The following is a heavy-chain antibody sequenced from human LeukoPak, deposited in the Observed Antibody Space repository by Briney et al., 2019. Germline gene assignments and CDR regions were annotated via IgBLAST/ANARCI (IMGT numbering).Heavy chain of an antibody. CDR1: GFTFDDYG. Sequence: GGSLGLSCAASGFTFDDYGMSWVRQAPGKGLEWVSGINWNGGSTGYADSVKGRFTISRDNAKNSLYLQMNSLRAEDTALYYCARSDDSEWLSPNWFDPWGQGTLVTVSS. J-gene: IGHJ5*02. CDR2: INWNGGST. CDR3: ARSDDSEWLSPNWFDP. V-gene: IGHV3-20*04. D-gene: IGHD3-3*01.